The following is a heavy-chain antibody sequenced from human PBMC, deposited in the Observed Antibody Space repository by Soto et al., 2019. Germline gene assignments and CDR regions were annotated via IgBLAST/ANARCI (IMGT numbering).Heavy chain of an antibody. CDR2: INHSGST. J-gene: IGHJ5*02. D-gene: IGHD5-12*01. CDR1: GGSFSGYY. V-gene: IGHV4-34*01. Sequence: QVQLQQWGAGLLKPSETLSLTCAVYGGSFSGYYWSWIRQPPGKGLEWIGEINHSGSTNYNPSLKSRVTISVDTSKNQFSLKLSSVTAADTAVYYCAREEMATMTWWFDPWGQGTLVTVSS. CDR3: AREEMATMTWWFDP.